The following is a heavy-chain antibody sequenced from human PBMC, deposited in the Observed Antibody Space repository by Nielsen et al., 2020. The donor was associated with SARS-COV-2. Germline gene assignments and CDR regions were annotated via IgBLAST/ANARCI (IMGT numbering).Heavy chain of an antibody. CDR2: INLDGSEK. V-gene: IGHV3-7*01. Sequence: WIRQPPGKGLEWVATINLDGSEKYYVESVKGRFTITRDNAKNSLYPQMNSLRAEDTAVYYCAREDYNNYYYGMDVWGQGTTVTVSS. CDR3: AREDYNNYYYGMDV. D-gene: IGHD4-11*01. J-gene: IGHJ6*02.